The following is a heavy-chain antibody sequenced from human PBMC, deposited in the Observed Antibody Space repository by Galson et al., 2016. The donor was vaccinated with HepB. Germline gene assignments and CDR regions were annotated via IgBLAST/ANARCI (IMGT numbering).Heavy chain of an antibody. CDR1: GYSFTGYF. D-gene: IGHD2-2*01. V-gene: IGHV1-2*02. J-gene: IGHJ2*01. Sequence: SVKVSCKASGYSFTGYFIHWVRQAPGQGLEWMGWINPKSGGTKFAQKFQGRVTMTRDTSTSTTYMELSSLRSDDTAVYYCTRNVRSYHVPHIIGYWYFDLWGRGTLVTVSS. CDR2: INPKSGGT. CDR3: TRNVRSYHVPHIIGYWYFDL.